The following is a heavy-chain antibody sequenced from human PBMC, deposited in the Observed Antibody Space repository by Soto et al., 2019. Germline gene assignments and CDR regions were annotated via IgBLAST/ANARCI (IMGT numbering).Heavy chain of an antibody. CDR1: GFTFSSYG. D-gene: IGHD6-13*01. Sequence: QVQLVESGGGVVQPGRSLRLSCAASGFTFSSYGMHWVRQAPGKGLEWVAVIWYDGSNKYYADSVKGRFTISRDNSKKTLYLQRNSLRAEDTAVYYCARDRGIAASLYYYYYMDVWGKGTTVTVSS. V-gene: IGHV3-33*01. J-gene: IGHJ6*03. CDR2: IWYDGSNK. CDR3: ARDRGIAASLYYYYYMDV.